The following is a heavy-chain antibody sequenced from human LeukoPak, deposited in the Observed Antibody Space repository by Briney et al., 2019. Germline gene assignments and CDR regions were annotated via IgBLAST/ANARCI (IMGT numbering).Heavy chain of an antibody. Sequence: PGGSLRLSCAASGFIFNTYVMHWVRQAPGKGLEWLAFIRYGGSNKNYADSVKGRFTISRDNTKNSLYLQMNSLRAEYTAVYYCAKDGGSDPDSFDIWGQGTMVTVSS. CDR1: GFIFNTYV. D-gene: IGHD2-15*01. J-gene: IGHJ3*02. CDR2: IRYGGSNK. CDR3: AKDGGSDPDSFDI. V-gene: IGHV3-30*02.